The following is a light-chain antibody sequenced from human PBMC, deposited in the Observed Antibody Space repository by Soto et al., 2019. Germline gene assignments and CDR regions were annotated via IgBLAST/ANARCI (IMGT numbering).Light chain of an antibody. J-gene: IGLJ1*01. Sequence: QPVLTQPPSASGTPGQKVTISCSGSSSNIGSGSVNWYQQLPGRAPKLLIYNNNQCRSGVPDRFSGSKSGPSASLAISGLQSEDEADYYCAAWDVSLNGLYVFGAGTKLTVL. CDR1: SSNIGSGS. CDR2: NNN. CDR3: AAWDVSLNGLYV. V-gene: IGLV1-44*01.